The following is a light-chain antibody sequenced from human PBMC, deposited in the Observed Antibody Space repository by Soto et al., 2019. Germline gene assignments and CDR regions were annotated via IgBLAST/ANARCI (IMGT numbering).Light chain of an antibody. CDR3: QQYNTYPLT. CDR2: DAS. CDR1: QTISNW. Sequence: DIQMTQSPSTLSVSVGDRGGMSCLASQTISNWLAWYQQKPGKAPKVLIYDASTLDGGVPSRFSGRRSGTDFTLTISSLQPSDFATYYCQQYNTYPLTFGGGTKVDIK. V-gene: IGKV1-5*01. J-gene: IGKJ4*01.